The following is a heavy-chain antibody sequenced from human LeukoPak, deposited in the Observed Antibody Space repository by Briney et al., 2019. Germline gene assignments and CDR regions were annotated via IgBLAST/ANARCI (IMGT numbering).Heavy chain of an antibody. CDR1: GGTFSSYA. CDR3: ARDRIAVTGRKYYYYMDV. V-gene: IGHV1-69*06. D-gene: IGHD6-19*01. CDR2: IIPIFGTA. J-gene: IGHJ6*03. Sequence: SVKVSCKASGGTFSSYAISWVRQAPGQGLEWMGGIIPIFGTANYAQKFPGRVTITADKSTSTAYMELSSLRSEDTAMYYCARDRIAVTGRKYYYYMDVWGKGTTVTVSS.